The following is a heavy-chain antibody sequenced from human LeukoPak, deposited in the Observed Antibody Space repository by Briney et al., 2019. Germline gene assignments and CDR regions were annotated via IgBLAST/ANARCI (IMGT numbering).Heavy chain of an antibody. V-gene: IGHV4-59*08. D-gene: IGHD6-13*01. CDR1: GGSISSYY. J-gene: IGHJ4*02. CDR2: IYYSGST. Sequence: SETLSLTCTVSGGSISSYYWSWIRQPPGKGLEWIGYIYYSGSTNYNPSLKSRVTISVDTSKNQFSLKLSSVTAADAAVYYCARHKTGYSSSWYGNWGQGTLVTVSS. CDR3: ARHKTGYSSSWYGN.